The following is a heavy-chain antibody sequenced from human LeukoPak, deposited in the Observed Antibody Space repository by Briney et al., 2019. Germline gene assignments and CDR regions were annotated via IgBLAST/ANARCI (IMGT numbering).Heavy chain of an antibody. Sequence: PGRSLRLSCAASGFTFSSYAMHWVRQAPGKGLEWVAVISYDGSNKYYADSVKGRFTISRDNSKNTLYLQMNSLRAEDTAVYYCARGVEMVVTAIYFDYWGQGTLVTVSS. V-gene: IGHV3-30*01. CDR3: ARGVEMVVTAIYFDY. D-gene: IGHD2-21*02. CDR1: GFTFSSYA. CDR2: ISYDGSNK. J-gene: IGHJ4*02.